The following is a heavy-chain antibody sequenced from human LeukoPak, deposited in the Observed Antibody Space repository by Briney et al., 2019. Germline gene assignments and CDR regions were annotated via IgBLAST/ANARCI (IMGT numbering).Heavy chain of an antibody. CDR3: ASGSSNDPWLLFDH. CDR1: GFTFSTFA. J-gene: IGHJ4*02. CDR2: ISYDGSKE. V-gene: IGHV3-30*01. Sequence: GRSLRLSCAASGFTFSTFAMNRVRQAPGKGLEWVAVISYDGSKEYYADSVKGRFSISRDNSKNTLYLQMDSLRAEDTAVYYCASGSSNDPWLLFDHWGQGTLVTVSS. D-gene: IGHD3-22*01.